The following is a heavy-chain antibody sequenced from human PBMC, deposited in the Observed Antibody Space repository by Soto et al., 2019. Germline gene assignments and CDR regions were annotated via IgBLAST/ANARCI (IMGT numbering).Heavy chain of an antibody. J-gene: IGHJ6*02. CDR3: AKALAAALGAYGMDV. D-gene: IGHD6-13*01. Sequence: EVQLVESGGGLVQPGRSLRLSCAASGFTFDDYAMHWVRQAPGKGLEWVSGISWNSGSIGYADSVKGRFTISRDNAKNSLYLQMNSLRAEDTALYYCAKALAAALGAYGMDVWGQGTTVTVSS. V-gene: IGHV3-9*01. CDR1: GFTFDDYA. CDR2: ISWNSGSI.